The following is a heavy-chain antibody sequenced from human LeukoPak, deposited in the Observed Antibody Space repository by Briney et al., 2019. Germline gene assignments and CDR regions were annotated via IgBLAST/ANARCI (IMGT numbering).Heavy chain of an antibody. CDR3: AKGRYISGRYEVDY. D-gene: IGHD6-19*01. V-gene: IGHV3-23*01. CDR1: GFTFSSYA. Sequence: GGSLRLSCAASGFTFSSYAMSWVRQAPGKGLEWVSGISGSGDSTYYADSVKGRFTISRDNSKNTLYLQMNSLRAEDTAVYYCAKGRYISGRYEVDYWGQGTLVTVSS. CDR2: ISGSGDST. J-gene: IGHJ4*02.